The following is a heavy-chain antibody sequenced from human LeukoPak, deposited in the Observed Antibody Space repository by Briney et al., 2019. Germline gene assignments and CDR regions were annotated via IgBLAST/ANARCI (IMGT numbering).Heavy chain of an antibody. CDR3: VRGGYSYHN. CDR1: GYTFTGYD. D-gene: IGHD5-18*01. V-gene: IGHV1-8*01. Sequence: ASVKVSCKASGYTFTGYDINWVRQATGQGLEWMGWMNPSSGNTGYAQRFQGRVTMTRSTSISTAYMELSSLTSEDTAVYYCVRGGYSYHNWGQGTLVTVSS. CDR2: MNPSSGNT. J-gene: IGHJ4*02.